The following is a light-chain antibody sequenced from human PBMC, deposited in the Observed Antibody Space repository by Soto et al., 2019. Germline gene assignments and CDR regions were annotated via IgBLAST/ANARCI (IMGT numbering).Light chain of an antibody. J-gene: IGKJ2*01. Sequence: FVLTQSPGTLSLSPGARATLSCRASQTVRGNDIAWYQQKPGQAPRVLIFEASRRATGTPDRFSGSGSGTDFTLTTSSLAPEDFAVYYCQQYVSAPCDFGQGTNLDI. V-gene: IGKV3-20*01. CDR3: QQYVSAPCD. CDR1: QTVRGND. CDR2: EAS.